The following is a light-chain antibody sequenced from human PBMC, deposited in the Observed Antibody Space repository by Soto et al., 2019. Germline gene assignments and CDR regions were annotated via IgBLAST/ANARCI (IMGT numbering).Light chain of an antibody. V-gene: IGKV3-15*01. Sequence: EIVMTQSPATLSVSPGERATLSCRTSESDSSNLAWYQQKPGQAPRLLIYGASTRATGIPARFSGSGSGTEFTLTISSLQSEDFAVYYCQQYNNWPPYTFGQGTQLEIK. CDR1: ESDSSN. CDR3: QQYNNWPPYT. CDR2: GAS. J-gene: IGKJ2*01.